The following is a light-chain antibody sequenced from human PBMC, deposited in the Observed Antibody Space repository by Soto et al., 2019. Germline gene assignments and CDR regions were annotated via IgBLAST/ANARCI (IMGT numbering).Light chain of an antibody. J-gene: IGLJ1*01. Sequence: QSALTQPASVSGSPGQSITISCTGTSSDVGGYNYVSWYQQHPGRAPKLIIYDVSNRPSGVSIRFSGSKSGNTASLTISGLQAEDEADYYCSSYTSSNTDVFGTGTKVTVL. CDR3: SSYTSSNTDV. CDR1: SSDVGGYNY. CDR2: DVS. V-gene: IGLV2-14*01.